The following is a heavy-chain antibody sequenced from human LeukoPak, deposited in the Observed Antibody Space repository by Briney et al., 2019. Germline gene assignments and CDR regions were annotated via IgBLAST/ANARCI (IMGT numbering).Heavy chain of an antibody. CDR1: GGPFSGYY. J-gene: IGHJ4*02. V-gene: IGHV4-34*01. Sequence: PSETLCLTCAVYGGPFSGYYWSWIRQPPGKGLEWIGEINHSGSTNYNPCLKSRVTISVDTSKNQFSLKLSSVTAADTAVYYCARGPSGAGDYLWWGQGTLVTVSS. CDR2: INHSGST. D-gene: IGHD4-11*01. CDR3: ARGPSGAGDYLW.